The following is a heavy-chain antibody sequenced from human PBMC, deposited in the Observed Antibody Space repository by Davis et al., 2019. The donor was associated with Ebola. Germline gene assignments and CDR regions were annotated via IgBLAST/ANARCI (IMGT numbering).Heavy chain of an antibody. CDR1: GLTFYSYG. J-gene: IGHJ4*02. V-gene: IGHV3-30*02. CDR3: AKGYRFLQRLIGD. CDR2: IGDDGSNK. D-gene: IGHD3-3*01. Sequence: GGSLRLSCAASGLTFYSYGMHWVRQAPGKGLEWVALIGDDGSNKYYGDSVKGRFTVSRDNSKNTLYLQLNSLKPEDTAVYYCAKGYRFLQRLIGDWGQGTLVTVSS.